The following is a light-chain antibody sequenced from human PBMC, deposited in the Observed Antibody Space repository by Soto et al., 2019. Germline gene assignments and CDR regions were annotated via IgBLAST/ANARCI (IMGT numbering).Light chain of an antibody. Sequence: EIVMTQSPATLSVSXXXXXXXXXXASQSISSNLAWYQQRPGQAPRLLMYGAFNRARGIPDRFSGSGSGTDFTLTISRLEPEDFAVYYCQQYGSSPRTFGQGTKVDI. V-gene: IGKV3-20*01. CDR3: QQYGSSPRT. CDR2: GAF. CDR1: QSISSN. J-gene: IGKJ1*01.